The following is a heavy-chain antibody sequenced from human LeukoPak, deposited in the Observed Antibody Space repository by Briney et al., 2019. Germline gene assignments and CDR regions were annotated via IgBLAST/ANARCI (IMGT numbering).Heavy chain of an antibody. CDR2: IYSGGST. V-gene: IGHV3-53*01. Sequence: GGSLRLSCAASGFTVSSNYMSWVRQAPGKGLEWVSVIYSGGSTYYADSVKGRFTISRDNSKNTLYLQMNSLRAEDTAVYYCAKASADLVDFDYWGQGTLVTVSS. D-gene: IGHD3-9*01. CDR1: GFTVSSNY. CDR3: AKASADLVDFDY. J-gene: IGHJ4*02.